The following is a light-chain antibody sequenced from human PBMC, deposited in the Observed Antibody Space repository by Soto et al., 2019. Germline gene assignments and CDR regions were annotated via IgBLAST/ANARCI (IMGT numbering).Light chain of an antibody. V-gene: IGKV1-12*01. CDR1: QDISNY. J-gene: IGKJ4*01. CDR2: AAS. Sequence: DIQMTQSPSSLSASVGDRVTITCQASQDISNYLNWYQQKPGKAPKLLIYAASGLPSGVPSRFSGSGSGTDFTLTISSLQPEDFATYYCQQANSFPLTFGGGTKVEIK. CDR3: QQANSFPLT.